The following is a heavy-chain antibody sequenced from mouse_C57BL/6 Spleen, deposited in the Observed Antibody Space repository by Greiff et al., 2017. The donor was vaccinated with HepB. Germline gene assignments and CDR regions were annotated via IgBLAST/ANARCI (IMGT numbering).Heavy chain of an antibody. V-gene: IGHV1-81*01. D-gene: IGHD1-1*01. Sequence: QVQLKESGAELARPGASVKLSCKASGYTFTSYGISWVKQRTGQGLEWIGEIYPRSGNTYYNEKFKGKATLTADKSSSTAYMELRSLTSEDSAVYFCAKITTVVADYWGQGTTLTVSS. CDR2: IYPRSGNT. J-gene: IGHJ2*01. CDR3: AKITTVVADY. CDR1: GYTFTSYG.